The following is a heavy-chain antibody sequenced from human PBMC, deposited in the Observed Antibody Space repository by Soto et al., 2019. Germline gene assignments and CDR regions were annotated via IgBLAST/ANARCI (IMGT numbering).Heavy chain of an antibody. J-gene: IGHJ6*01. D-gene: IGHD3-3*02. CDR2: IMPVFPTP. CDR3: ARDKDRQQLGGNYYYIMDV. Sequence: SVKVSCKTPGGTFRTSAISWVRQAPGQGLEWMGGIMPVFPTPDYAQKFQGRVTITADESTGTAYMELSSLRSEDTAVYYCARDKDRQQLGGNYYYIMDVWGQGTTVTVS. CDR1: GGTFRTSA. V-gene: IGHV1-69*13.